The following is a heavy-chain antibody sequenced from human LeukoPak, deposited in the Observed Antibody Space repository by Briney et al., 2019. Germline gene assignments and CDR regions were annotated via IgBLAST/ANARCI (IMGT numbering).Heavy chain of an antibody. Sequence: GGSLRLSCTASGFTFGDYAMSWVRQAPGKGLEWVGFIRSKAYGGTTEYAASVKGRFTISRDDSKSIAYLQMNSLKTEDTAVYYCTRVRKTLGGVAATPYWGQGTLVTVSS. CDR1: GFTFGDYA. CDR3: TRVRKTLGGVAATPY. CDR2: IRSKAYGGTT. J-gene: IGHJ4*02. V-gene: IGHV3-49*04. D-gene: IGHD2-15*01.